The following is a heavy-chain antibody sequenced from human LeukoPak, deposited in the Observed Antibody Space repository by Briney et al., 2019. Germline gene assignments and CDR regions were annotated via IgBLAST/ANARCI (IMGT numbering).Heavy chain of an antibody. J-gene: IGHJ4*02. CDR1: GYTPTGYY. Sequence: GASVKVSCMAPGYTPTGYYMHWVRPAPGQGLEWMGWINPNSGGTNYAQKFQGRVTMTRDTSISTAYMELTRLRSDDTAVYYCARDNGDYWFDYWGQGTLVTVSS. V-gene: IGHV1-2*02. CDR2: INPNSGGT. CDR3: ARDNGDYWFDY. D-gene: IGHD4-17*01.